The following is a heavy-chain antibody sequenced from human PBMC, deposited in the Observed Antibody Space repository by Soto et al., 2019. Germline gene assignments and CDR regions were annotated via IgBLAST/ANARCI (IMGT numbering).Heavy chain of an antibody. CDR3: ARTGVSGWLFDY. Sequence: WECLSLTCAVAGGSISSGGYSWGWIRQPPGKGLEWIGYIYYSGSINYSPSLKSRVSISVDTSKNQVSLNLSSVTASCTAVYFCARTGVSGWLFDYWGQGTPVTVSS. CDR1: GGSISSGGYS. D-gene: IGHD6-19*01. CDR2: IYYSGSI. V-gene: IGHV4-61*08. J-gene: IGHJ4*02.